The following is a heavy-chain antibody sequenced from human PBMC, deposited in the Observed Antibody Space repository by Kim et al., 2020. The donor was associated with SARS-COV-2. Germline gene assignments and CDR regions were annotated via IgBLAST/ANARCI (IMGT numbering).Heavy chain of an antibody. D-gene: IGHD6-19*01. CDR2: ISWNSGSI. V-gene: IGHV3-9*01. Sequence: GGSLRLSCAASGFTFDDYAMHWVRQAPGKGLEWVSGISWNSGSIGYADSVKGRFTISRDNAKNYLYLRMNSLRPEDTALYYCVKDHVSSSDGWYRGMDV. CDR1: GFTFDDYA. J-gene: IGHJ3*01. CDR3: VKDHVSSSDGWYRGMDV.